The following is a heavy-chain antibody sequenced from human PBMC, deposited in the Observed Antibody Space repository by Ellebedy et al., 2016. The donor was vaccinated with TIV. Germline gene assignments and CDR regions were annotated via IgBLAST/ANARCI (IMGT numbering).Heavy chain of an antibody. J-gene: IGHJ4*02. D-gene: IGHD3-9*01. CDR2: IYFYGRT. Sequence: SETLSLTXTVSGGSISSYYWSWIRQPPGKGLEWIGYIYFYGRTNYNPSLKSRATISVDKYRNQFSLKLSSVTAADTAVYYCARHRKNDILTGYDYWGQGILVTVSS. V-gene: IGHV4-59*08. CDR3: ARHRKNDILTGYDY. CDR1: GGSISSYY.